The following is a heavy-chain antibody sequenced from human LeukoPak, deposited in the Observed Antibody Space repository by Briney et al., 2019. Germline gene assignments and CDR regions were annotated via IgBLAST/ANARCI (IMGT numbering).Heavy chain of an antibody. CDR2: INPNSGGT. V-gene: IGHV1-2*02. CDR1: GYTFTGYY. Sequence: GASVKVSCKASGYTFTGYYMHWVRQAPGQGLEWMGWINPNSGGTNYAQKFQGRVTMTRDTSISTAYMELSRLRSDDTAVYYCARVSLEQQLRAYGAFDIWGQGTMVTVSS. CDR3: ARVSLEQQLRAYGAFDI. J-gene: IGHJ3*02. D-gene: IGHD6-13*01.